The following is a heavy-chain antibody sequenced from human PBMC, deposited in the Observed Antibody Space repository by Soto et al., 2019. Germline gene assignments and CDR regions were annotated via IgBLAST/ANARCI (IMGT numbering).Heavy chain of an antibody. CDR2: ISYDGSNK. V-gene: IGHV3-30*18. CDR1: GFTFSSYG. J-gene: IGHJ4*02. D-gene: IGHD3-3*01. Sequence: QVQLVESGGGVVQPGRSLRLSCEASGFTFSSYGMHWVRQAPGKGLGWVAVISYDGSNKYYADSVKGRFTISRDNSKNTLYLQMNSLRAEDTAVYYCAKGVTYYDFWSGPDYFDYWGQGTLVTVSS. CDR3: AKGVTYYDFWSGPDYFDY.